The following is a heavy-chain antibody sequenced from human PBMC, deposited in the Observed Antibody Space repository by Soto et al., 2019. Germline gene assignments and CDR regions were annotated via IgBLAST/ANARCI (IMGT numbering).Heavy chain of an antibody. V-gene: IGHV1-3*01. J-gene: IGHJ5*02. D-gene: IGHD3-3*01. Sequence: QIKVVQSGAEVKKPGASVKVSCKTSGYTFTTYALHWVRQAPGQGLEWMGWVNPATGRTRYAQKFEGRVSITRDTSANTAYVAMSSLKFEDTGVYYCAIERSLRLAYGFDPWGQGTLVTVS. CDR1: GYTFTTYA. CDR2: VNPATGRT. CDR3: AIERSLRLAYGFDP.